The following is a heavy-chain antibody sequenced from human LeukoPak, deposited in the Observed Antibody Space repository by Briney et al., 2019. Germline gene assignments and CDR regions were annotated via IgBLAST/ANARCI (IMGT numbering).Heavy chain of an antibody. CDR1: GYTFTGYY. CDR2: INPNSGGT. CDR3: ARPSRGGLTGTGFDY. J-gene: IGHJ4*02. Sequence: ASVKVSCKASGYTFTGYYMHWVRQAPGQGLEWMGWINPNSGGTNYAQKFQGRVTMTRDTSISTAYMELSRLRSDDTAVYYCARPSRGGLTGTGFDYWGQGTLVTVSS. V-gene: IGHV1-2*02. D-gene: IGHD1-7*01.